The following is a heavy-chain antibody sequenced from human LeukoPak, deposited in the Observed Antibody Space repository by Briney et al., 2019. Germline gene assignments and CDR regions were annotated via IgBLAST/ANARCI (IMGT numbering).Heavy chain of an antibody. CDR2: IYSGGST. CDR3: ASVQKGAFDI. V-gene: IGHV3-66*01. J-gene: IGHJ3*02. CDR1: GFTVSSNY. Sequence: PGGSLRLSCAASGFTVSSNYMSWVRQAPGKGLEWVSVIYSGGSTYYTDSVKGRFTISRDNSKNTLYLQMNSLRAEDTAVYYCASVQKGAFDIWGQGTMVTVSS.